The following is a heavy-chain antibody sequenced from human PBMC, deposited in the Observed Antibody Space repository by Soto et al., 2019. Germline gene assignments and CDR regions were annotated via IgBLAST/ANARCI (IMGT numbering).Heavy chain of an antibody. CDR2: FDPEDGET. CDR1: GCTLTELS. J-gene: IGHJ5*02. V-gene: IGHV1-24*01. CDR3: ATRKTPYDILTGPWFDP. Sequence: GASVKVSCKVSGCTLTELSMHWVRQAPGKGLEWMGGFDPEDGETIYAQKFQGRVTMTEDTSTDTAYMELSSLRSEDTAVYYCATRKTPYDILTGPWFDPWGQGTLVTVSS. D-gene: IGHD3-9*01.